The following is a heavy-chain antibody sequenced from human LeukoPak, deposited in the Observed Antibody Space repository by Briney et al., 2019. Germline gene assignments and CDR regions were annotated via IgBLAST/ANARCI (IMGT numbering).Heavy chain of an antibody. V-gene: IGHV4-34*01. Sequence: SETLSLTRAVYGGSFSGYYWSWIRQPPGKGLEWIGEINHSGSTNYNPSLKSRVTISVDTSKNQFSLKLSSVTAADTAVYYCARGLDYDSSGYYYFHDAFDIWGQGTMVTVSS. D-gene: IGHD3-22*01. J-gene: IGHJ3*02. CDR1: GGSFSGYY. CDR2: INHSGST. CDR3: ARGLDYDSSGYYYFHDAFDI.